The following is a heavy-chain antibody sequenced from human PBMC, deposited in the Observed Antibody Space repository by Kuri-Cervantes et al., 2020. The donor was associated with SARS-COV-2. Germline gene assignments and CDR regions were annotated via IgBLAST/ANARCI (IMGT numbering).Heavy chain of an antibody. CDR1: GYTFSSYH. CDR2: IYPSGGST. V-gene: IGHV1-46*01. CDR3: AREVAAAGTVDY. Sequence: ASVKVSCKASGYTFSSYHMHWVRQAPGQGLEWMGIIYPSGGSTSYPQKLQGRVTMTTDTSTSTAYMELRSLRSDDTAVYYCAREVAAAGTVDYWGQGTLVTVSS. J-gene: IGHJ4*02. D-gene: IGHD6-13*01.